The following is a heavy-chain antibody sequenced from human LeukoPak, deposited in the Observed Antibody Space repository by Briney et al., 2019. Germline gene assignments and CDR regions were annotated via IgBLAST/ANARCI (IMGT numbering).Heavy chain of an antibody. CDR2: INHSGGT. CDR1: RESSSAYY. V-gene: IGHV4-34*01. CDR3: ARQAALRYFDWSDPYYFDY. Sequence: SETLSLTCAVYRESSSAYYWNWFRQPPGKGLEWIAEINHSGGTNYNPSLKSRVTISVDTSKNQFSLKLSSVTAADTAVYYCARQAALRYFDWSDPYYFDYWGQGTLVTVSS. J-gene: IGHJ4*02. D-gene: IGHD3-9*01.